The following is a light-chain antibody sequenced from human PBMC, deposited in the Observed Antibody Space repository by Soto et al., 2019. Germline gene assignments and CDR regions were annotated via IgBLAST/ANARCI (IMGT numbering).Light chain of an antibody. CDR2: KAY. CDR3: QQYDRYWT. CDR1: QTISSW. J-gene: IGKJ1*01. Sequence: DIQMTQPPSTVSGSPGDRVRIXXRASQTISSWLAWYQQKPGKAPHLLIYKAYNLESGVPSRFSGNGSGTEFTLTISSLQPDDFATYYCQQYDRYWTFGQGTKVDI. V-gene: IGKV1-5*03.